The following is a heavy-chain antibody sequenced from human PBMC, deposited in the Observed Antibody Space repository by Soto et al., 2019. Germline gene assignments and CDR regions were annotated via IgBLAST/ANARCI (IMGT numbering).Heavy chain of an antibody. V-gene: IGHV3-30-3*01. Sequence: GGSLRLSCAASGFTFSSYAMHWVRQAPGKGLKWVAVISYDGSNKYYADSVKGRFTISRDNSKNTLYLQMNSLRAEDTAVYYCARDRVTANGRILDYWGQGTLVTVSS. CDR1: GFTFSSYA. J-gene: IGHJ4*02. CDR3: ARDRVTANGRILDY. D-gene: IGHD2-21*02. CDR2: ISYDGSNK.